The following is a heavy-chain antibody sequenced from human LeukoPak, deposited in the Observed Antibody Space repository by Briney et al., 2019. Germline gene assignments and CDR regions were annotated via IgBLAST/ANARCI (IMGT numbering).Heavy chain of an antibody. D-gene: IGHD6-19*01. J-gene: IGHJ3*02. CDR2: IYYSGST. CDR3: ARHEISGWAAFDI. Sequence: SETLSLTCAVSGGSISSSNWRSWVRQPPGKGLEWIGSIYYSGSTYYNPSLKSRVTISVDTSKNQFSLKLSSVTAADTAVYYCARHEISGWAAFDIWGQGTMVTVSS. V-gene: IGHV4-39*01. CDR1: GGSISSSNW.